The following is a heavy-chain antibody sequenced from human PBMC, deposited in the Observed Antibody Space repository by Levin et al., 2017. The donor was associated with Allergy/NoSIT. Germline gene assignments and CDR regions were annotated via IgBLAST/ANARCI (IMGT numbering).Heavy chain of an antibody. CDR2: ISYDGSNK. Sequence: GGSLRLSCAASGFTFSSYAMHWVRQAPGKGLEWVAVISYDGSNKYYADSVKGRFTISRDNSKNTLYLQMNSLRAEDTAVYYCARDQSIAARIYYYYGMDVWGQGTTVTVSS. CDR3: ARDQSIAARIYYYYGMDV. D-gene: IGHD6-6*01. V-gene: IGHV3-30*04. CDR1: GFTFSSYA. J-gene: IGHJ6*02.